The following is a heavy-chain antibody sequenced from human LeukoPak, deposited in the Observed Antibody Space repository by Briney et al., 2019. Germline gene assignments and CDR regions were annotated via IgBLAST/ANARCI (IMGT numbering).Heavy chain of an antibody. D-gene: IGHD2-21*02. Sequence: GQSLKISCHGSGYSSTNYWIGWVRQMPGKGLEWMGIIYPGDSDTRYSPSFQGQVTFSADESISTAYLQWSSLRASDTAMYYCARLVWRGDSTPGDYWGQGTLVTVSS. V-gene: IGHV5-51*01. J-gene: IGHJ4*02. CDR1: GYSSTNYW. CDR3: ARLVWRGDSTPGDY. CDR2: IYPGDSDT.